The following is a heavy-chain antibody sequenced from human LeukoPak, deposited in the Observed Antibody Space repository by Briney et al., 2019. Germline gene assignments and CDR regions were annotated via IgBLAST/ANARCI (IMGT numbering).Heavy chain of an antibody. J-gene: IGHJ4*02. V-gene: IGHV1-69*04. CDR2: IIPILGIA. Sequence: SVKVSCKASGGTFSSYAISWVRQAPGQGLEWMGRIIPILGIANYAQKFQGRVTMTRDTSTSTVYMELSSLRSEDTAVYYCASSLAYCGGDCSPPDYWGQGTLVTVSS. CDR3: ASSLAYCGGDCSPPDY. CDR1: GGTFSSYA. D-gene: IGHD2-21*02.